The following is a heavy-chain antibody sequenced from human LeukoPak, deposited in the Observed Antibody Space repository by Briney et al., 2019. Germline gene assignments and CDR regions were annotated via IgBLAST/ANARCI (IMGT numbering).Heavy chain of an antibody. Sequence: SETLSLTCNVSGGSISSETYYWAWIRQPPGKGLEWIGSIHYSGSTYDNAALKSRLTISVDTSKSQFSLRLSSVTAADTAVYXXXXXXXXSXNCRCFDYWGQGTLVTVSS. CDR1: GGSISSETYY. D-gene: IGHD2-2*01. V-gene: IGHV4-39*01. J-gene: IGHJ4*02. CDR2: IHYSGST. CDR3: XXXXXXSXNCRCFDY.